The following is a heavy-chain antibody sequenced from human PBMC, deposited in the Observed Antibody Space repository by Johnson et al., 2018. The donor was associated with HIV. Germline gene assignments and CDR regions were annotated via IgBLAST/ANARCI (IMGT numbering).Heavy chain of an antibody. Sequence: GGGLVQPGRSLRLSCAASGFTFSSYWMHWVRQAPGKGLEWVAVLSYDGSNKYYADSVKGRFTVSRDISKNTLYLQINGLSAEDTAVYYCARDRRVAAITYAFDFWGQGTMVTVSS. D-gene: IGHD6-13*01. J-gene: IGHJ3*01. V-gene: IGHV3-30*03. CDR2: LSYDGSNK. CDR3: ARDRRVAAITYAFDF. CDR1: GFTFSSYW.